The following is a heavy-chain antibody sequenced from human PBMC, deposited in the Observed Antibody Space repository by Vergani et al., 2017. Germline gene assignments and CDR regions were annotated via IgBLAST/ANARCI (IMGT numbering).Heavy chain of an antibody. V-gene: IGHV1-69*02. D-gene: IGHD4-17*01. Sequence: QVQLVQSGAEVKKPGSSVKVSCKASGGTFSSYTISWVRQAPGQGLEWMGRIIPILGIANYAQKFQGRVPITADKSTSTAYMELSSLRSEDTAVYYWARGGYGDYLTGSGFDPWGQGTLVTVSS. CDR2: IIPILGIA. J-gene: IGHJ5*02. CDR3: ARGGYGDYLTGSGFDP. CDR1: GGTFSSYT.